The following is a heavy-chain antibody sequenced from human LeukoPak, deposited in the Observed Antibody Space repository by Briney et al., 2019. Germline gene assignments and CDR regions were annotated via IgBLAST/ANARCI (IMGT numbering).Heavy chain of an antibody. Sequence: ASVKVSCKASGYTFTGYYMHWVRQAPGQGLEWMGWINPNSGNTGYAQKFQGRVTMTRNTSISTAYMELSSLRSEDTAVYYCARSNIGYCSSTSCSRNHELGFDPWGQGTLVTVSS. V-gene: IGHV1-8*02. CDR2: INPNSGNT. CDR1: GYTFTGYY. J-gene: IGHJ5*02. D-gene: IGHD2-2*01. CDR3: ARSNIGYCSSTSCSRNHELGFDP.